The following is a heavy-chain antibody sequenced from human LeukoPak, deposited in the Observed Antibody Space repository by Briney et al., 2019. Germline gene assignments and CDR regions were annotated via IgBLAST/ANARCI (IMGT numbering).Heavy chain of an antibody. V-gene: IGHV3-20*04. CDR3: AKRRGLELTYYYHMDV. J-gene: IGHJ6*03. D-gene: IGHD1-7*01. CDR2: INWNGGMT. Sequence: GGSLRLSCAASGFTFDDYDMNWVRQAPGKGLEWVSGINWNGGMTNYADSVKGRFTISRDNAKNSLYLQMNSLRADDTAVYYCAKRRGLELTYYYHMDVWGKGTTVTVSS. CDR1: GFTFDDYD.